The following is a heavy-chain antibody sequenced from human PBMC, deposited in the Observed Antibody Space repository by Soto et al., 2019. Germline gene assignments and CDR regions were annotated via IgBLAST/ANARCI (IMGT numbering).Heavy chain of an antibody. V-gene: IGHV2-70*01. CDR2: IDWDDDK. J-gene: IGHJ4*02. CDR3: ARGTYYYGSGSYYYFDY. D-gene: IGHD3-10*01. CDR1: GFSLSTSGMC. Sequence: SGPTLLNPTQTLTLTCTFSGFSLSTSGMCVSWIRQPPGKALEWLALIDWDDDKYYSTSLKTRLTISKDTSKNQVVLTMTNMDPVDTATYYCARGTYYYGSGSYYYFDYWGQGTLVTVSS.